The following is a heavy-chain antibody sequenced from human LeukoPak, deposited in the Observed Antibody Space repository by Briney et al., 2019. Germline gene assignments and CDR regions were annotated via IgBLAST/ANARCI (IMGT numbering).Heavy chain of an antibody. CDR1: GFTFSSYS. CDR3: ARSYRSGYTPDY. J-gene: IGHJ4*02. D-gene: IGHD6-19*01. CDR2: ISSSSSYI. Sequence: PGGSLRLSCAASGFTFSSYSMNWVRQAPGKGLEWVSSISSSSSYIYYADSVKGRFTISRDNAKNSLYLQMNSLRAEDTAVYYCARSYRSGYTPDYWGQGTLVTVSS. V-gene: IGHV3-21*01.